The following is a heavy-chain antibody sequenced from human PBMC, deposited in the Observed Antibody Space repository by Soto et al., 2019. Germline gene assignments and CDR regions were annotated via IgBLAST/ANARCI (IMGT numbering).Heavy chain of an antibody. CDR1: GFTFSSYE. J-gene: IGHJ6*02. D-gene: IGHD2-2*02. CDR3: ATIPVGTYGMDV. Sequence: GGSLRLSCAASGFTFSSYEMNWVRQAPGKGLEWVSYISSSGSTIYYADSVKGRFTISRDNAKNSLYLQMNSLRAEDTAVYYCATIPVGTYGMDVWRQGTTVTVSS. V-gene: IGHV3-48*03. CDR2: ISSSGSTI.